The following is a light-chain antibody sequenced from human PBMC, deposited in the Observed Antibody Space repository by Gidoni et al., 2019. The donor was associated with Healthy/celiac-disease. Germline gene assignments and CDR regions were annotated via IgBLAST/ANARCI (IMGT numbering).Light chain of an antibody. CDR3: QQSYSTPPT. CDR2: ATS. J-gene: IGKJ2*01. CDR1: QSISSY. Sequence: DIQMTQSPSSVSASVGDRVTITCRESQSISSYLNWYQQKPGKAPKLLIDATSSLQSGVPSRVSGSGSGIDFTISSRSLQDEDFATYYCQQSYSTPPTFGQGTKLEIK. V-gene: IGKV1-39*01.